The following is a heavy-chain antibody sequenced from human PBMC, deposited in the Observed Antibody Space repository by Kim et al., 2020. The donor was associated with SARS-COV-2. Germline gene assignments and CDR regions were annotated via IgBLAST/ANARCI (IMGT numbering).Heavy chain of an antibody. Sequence: TSYAHKCEGRVTMTRDTSTSTVYMELSSLRSEDTAVYYCARDLGSNYYYYGMDIWGQGTTVTVAS. CDR3: ARDLGSNYYYYGMDI. CDR2: T. V-gene: IGHV1-46*01. J-gene: IGHJ6*02. D-gene: IGHD7-27*01.